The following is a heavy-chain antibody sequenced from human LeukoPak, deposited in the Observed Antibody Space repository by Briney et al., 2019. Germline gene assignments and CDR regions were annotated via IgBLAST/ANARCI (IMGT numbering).Heavy chain of an antibody. CDR3: AKDSQLVFGYFDY. D-gene: IGHD6-13*01. CDR2: ISGSGGST. Sequence: GGSLRLSWAASGFTFSSYAMSWVRQAPGKRLEWVSAISGSGGSTYYADSVKGRFTISRDNSKNTLYLQMNSLRAEDTAVYYCAKDSQLVFGYFDYWGQGTLVTVSS. V-gene: IGHV3-23*01. CDR1: GFTFSSYA. J-gene: IGHJ4*02.